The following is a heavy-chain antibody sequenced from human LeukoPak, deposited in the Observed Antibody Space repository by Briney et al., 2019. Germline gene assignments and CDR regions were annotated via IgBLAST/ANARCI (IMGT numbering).Heavy chain of an antibody. V-gene: IGHV3-74*01. CDR3: GRSGDFSSGSEVAY. CDR1: GFTFSNYW. CDR2: IKSDGNIT. Sequence: GGSLRLSCAASGFTFSNYWMYWVRQAPGPGLVWVSQIKSDGNITNYADSVKGRFTISRDNAKNTLFLQMNSLRADDTAVYYCGRSGDFSSGSEVAYWGQGTLVTVSS. D-gene: IGHD3-3*01. J-gene: IGHJ4*02.